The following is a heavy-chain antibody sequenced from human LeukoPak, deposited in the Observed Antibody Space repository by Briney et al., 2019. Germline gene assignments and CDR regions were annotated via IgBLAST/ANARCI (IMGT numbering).Heavy chain of an antibody. J-gene: IGHJ4*02. V-gene: IGHV3-30*02. CDR1: GFTFSSYG. CDR3: AKSYYDFWSGYYPHDYFDY. CDR2: IRYYGSNK. D-gene: IGHD3-3*01. Sequence: GGSLRLSCAASGFTFSSYGMHWVRQAPGKGLGWVAFIRYYGSNKYYADSVKGRFTISRDNSKNTLYLQMNSLRAEDTAVYYCAKSYYDFWSGYYPHDYFDYWGQGTLVTVSS.